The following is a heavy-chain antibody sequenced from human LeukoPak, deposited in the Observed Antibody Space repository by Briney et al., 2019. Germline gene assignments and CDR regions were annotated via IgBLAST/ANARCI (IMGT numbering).Heavy chain of an antibody. J-gene: IGHJ6*02. CDR1: GGIVTSYA. V-gene: IGHV1-69*13. CDR3: VRGQKPYYYDGMDV. CDR2: IIPIFGKA. Sequence: SVKLSCTASGGIVTSYATRWVRQGPGQGLEWMGGIIPIFGKANYAQKFQGRVTITADESTSTAYMALSSLSSEDTAVYYCVRGQKPYYYDGMDVWGQGTTVTVSS.